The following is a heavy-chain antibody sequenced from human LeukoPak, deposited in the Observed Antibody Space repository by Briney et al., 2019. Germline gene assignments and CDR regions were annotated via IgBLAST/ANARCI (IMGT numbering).Heavy chain of an antibody. J-gene: IGHJ4*02. CDR1: GFTFSSYS. D-gene: IGHD1-1*01. CDR3: ARVTTGTTSTFDY. V-gene: IGHV3-21*01. Sequence: GGSLRLSCAVAGFTFSSYSMNWVRQAPGKGLEWVSSISSSSSYIYYADSVKGRLTISRDNAKNSLYLQMNSLRAEDTAVYYCARVTTGTTSTFDYWGQGTLVTVSS. CDR2: ISSSSSYI.